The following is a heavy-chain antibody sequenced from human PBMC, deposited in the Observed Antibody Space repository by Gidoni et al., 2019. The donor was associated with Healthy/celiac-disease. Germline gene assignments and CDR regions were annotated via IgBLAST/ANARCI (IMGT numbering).Heavy chain of an antibody. CDR2: ISYDGSNK. CDR3: ARDGVFVSSTSKSRPYYFDY. CDR1: GFTFSSYA. J-gene: IGHJ4*02. V-gene: IGHV3-30-3*01. D-gene: IGHD2-2*01. Sequence: QVQLVESGGGVGQPGRSLRISCAASGFTFSSYAMHWVRQAPGKGLEWVAVISYDGSNKYYADSVKGRFTISRDNSKNTLYLQMNSLRAEDTAVYYCARDGVFVSSTSKSRPYYFDYWGQGTLVTVSS.